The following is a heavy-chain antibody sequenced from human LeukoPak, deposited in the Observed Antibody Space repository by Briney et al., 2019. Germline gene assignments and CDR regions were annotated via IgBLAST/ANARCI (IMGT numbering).Heavy chain of an antibody. CDR1: GFIFAGHG. CDR2: INWNGGST. D-gene: IGHD1-26*01. V-gene: IGHV3-20*04. J-gene: IGHJ4*02. CDR3: ARGEWDLRD. Sequence: GGSLRLSCAASGFIFAGHGMTWVRHVPGKGLEWVSGINWNGGSTGYVDSVKGRFTISRDNAKNVLFLEMNNLRAEDTAFYYCARGEWDLRDWGQGTLVIVSS.